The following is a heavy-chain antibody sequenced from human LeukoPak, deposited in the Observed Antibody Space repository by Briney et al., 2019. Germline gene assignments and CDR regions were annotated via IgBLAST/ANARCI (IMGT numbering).Heavy chain of an antibody. CDR1: GVSSSHYY. V-gene: IGHV4-59*01. CDR3: ATRAGRNYYGMDV. CDR2: IHYTGTT. J-gene: IGHJ6*02. Sequence: SETLSLTCTVSGVSSSHYYWSWVRQPPGKGPEWIGYIHYTGTTNSNPSLESRVTISVDTSKNQFFLKLSSVTAADTAVYYCATRAGRNYYGMDVWGQGTAVTVPS.